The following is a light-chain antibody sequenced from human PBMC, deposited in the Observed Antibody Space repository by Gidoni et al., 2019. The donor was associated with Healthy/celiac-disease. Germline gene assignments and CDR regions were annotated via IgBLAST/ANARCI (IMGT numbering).Light chain of an antibody. CDR1: QSISRY. CDR3: QQSYSTLP. CDR2: AAS. Sequence: DIQMTQSPSSLSASVGDRVTITCRASQSISRYLNWYQPKPGKAPKLLIYAASSLQIGVPSRFSGIGSVTDFTLTIISLQPEDFATYYCQQSYSTLPFGGGTKVEIK. V-gene: IGKV1-39*01. J-gene: IGKJ4*01.